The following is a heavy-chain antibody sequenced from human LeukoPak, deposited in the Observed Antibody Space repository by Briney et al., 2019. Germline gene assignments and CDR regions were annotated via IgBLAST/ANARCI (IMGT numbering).Heavy chain of an antibody. Sequence: PGGSLRLSCAASGFTLSSYWMHWVRQAPGKGVVWVSRINSDGTSTSYADSVKGRFTISKDNAKNTLYLQMNSLRAEDTAVYYCARGHRGYGNFDYWGQETLVTVSP. CDR3: ARGHRGYGNFDY. CDR2: INSDGTST. D-gene: IGHD3-22*01. V-gene: IGHV3-74*01. J-gene: IGHJ4*02. CDR1: GFTLSSYW.